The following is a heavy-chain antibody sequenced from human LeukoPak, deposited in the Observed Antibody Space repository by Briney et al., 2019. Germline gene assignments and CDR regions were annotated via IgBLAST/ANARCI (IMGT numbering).Heavy chain of an antibody. J-gene: IGHJ4*02. D-gene: IGHD5-18*01. V-gene: IGHV4-30-4*08. Sequence: SQTLSLTCTVSGGSISSGDYYWSWIRQPPGKGLEWIVYIYYSGSTYYNPSLKSRVTISVDTSKNQFSLKLSSVTAADTAVYYCAREEDTAMVRGSGSFDYWGQGTLVTVSS. CDR1: GGSISSGDYY. CDR3: AREEDTAMVRGSGSFDY. CDR2: IYYSGST.